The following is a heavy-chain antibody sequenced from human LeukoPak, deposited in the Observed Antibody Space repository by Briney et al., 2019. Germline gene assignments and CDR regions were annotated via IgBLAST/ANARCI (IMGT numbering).Heavy chain of an antibody. CDR2: ISSSSSYI. D-gene: IGHD3-22*01. J-gene: IGHJ4*02. CDR1: GFTFSSYS. Sequence: PGGSLRLSCAASGFTFSSYSMNWVRQAPGKGLEWVSSISSSSSYIYYADSVKGRFTISRDNAKNSLYLQMNSLRAEDTAVYYCARGTMTPTVFDYWGQGTLVTVSS. V-gene: IGHV3-21*01. CDR3: ARGTMTPTVFDY.